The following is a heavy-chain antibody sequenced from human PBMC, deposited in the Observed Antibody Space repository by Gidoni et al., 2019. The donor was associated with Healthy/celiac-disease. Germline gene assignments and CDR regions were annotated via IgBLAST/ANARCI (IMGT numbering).Heavy chain of an antibody. CDR2: ISSSSSYI. J-gene: IGHJ4*02. CDR3: ASSITGTTSVDY. D-gene: IGHD1-20*01. V-gene: IGHV3-21*01. Sequence: VRQAPGKGLEWVSSISSSSSYIYYADSVKGRFTISRDNAKNSLYLQMNSLRAEDTAVYYCASSITGTTSVDYWGQGTLVTVSS.